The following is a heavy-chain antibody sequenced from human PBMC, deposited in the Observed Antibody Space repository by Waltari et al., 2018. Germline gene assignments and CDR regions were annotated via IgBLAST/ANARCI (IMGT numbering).Heavy chain of an antibody. CDR3: ARDSSYAGAFDI. CDR2: IYSGGNT. CDR1: GFTVSRNY. D-gene: IGHD3-16*01. Sequence: EVQLVESGGGLVQPGGSLRLSWAASGFTVSRNYMSWVRLSPGRGLEWVSIIYSGGNTEYADSVEGRFTISRDTSKNMLYLQMNSLRVEDTAVYYCARDSSYAGAFDIWGQGTMVTVSS. V-gene: IGHV3-66*02. J-gene: IGHJ3*02.